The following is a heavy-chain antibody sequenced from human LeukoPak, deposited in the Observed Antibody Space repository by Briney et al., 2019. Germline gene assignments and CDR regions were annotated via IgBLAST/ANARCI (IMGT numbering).Heavy chain of an antibody. CDR3: ARDIKRSRARWENLGIDP. CDR2: IKQDGSEK. D-gene: IGHD3-16*01. CDR1: GFTFSNYW. Sequence: GGSLRLSCAASGFTFSNYWMSWVRQAPGKGLEWVANIKQDGSEKYYVDSVKGRFTISRDNAKNSLYLQINSLRAEDTAVYYCARDIKRSRARWENLGIDPWGQGTLVTVSS. J-gene: IGHJ5*02. V-gene: IGHV3-7*03.